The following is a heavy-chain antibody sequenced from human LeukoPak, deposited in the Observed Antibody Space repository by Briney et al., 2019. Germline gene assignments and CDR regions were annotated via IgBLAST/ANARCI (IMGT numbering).Heavy chain of an antibody. CDR2: INHSGST. CDR1: GGSFSGYY. J-gene: IGHJ5*02. V-gene: IGHV4-34*01. D-gene: IGHD3-10*01. CDR3: ARSYGSGP. Sequence: PSETLSLTCAVYGGSFSGYYWSWIRQPPGKGLEWIGEINHSGSTNYNPSLKSRVTISVDTSKNQFSLKLSSVTAADTAVYYCARSYGSGPWGQGTLVTVSS.